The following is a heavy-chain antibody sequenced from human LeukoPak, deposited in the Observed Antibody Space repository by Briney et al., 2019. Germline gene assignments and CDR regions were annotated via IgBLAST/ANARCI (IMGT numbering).Heavy chain of an antibody. CDR1: GFTFSSYW. V-gene: IGHV3-74*01. Sequence: GGSLRLSCAASGFTFSSYWMHWVRQAPGKGLVWVSRIYSDGSSTSYADSVKGRFTISRDNAKNSLYLQMSSQRAEDTAVYYCARTAAGTFRALDYWGQGTLVTVSS. CDR2: IYSDGSST. J-gene: IGHJ4*02. D-gene: IGHD6-13*01. CDR3: ARTAAGTFRALDY.